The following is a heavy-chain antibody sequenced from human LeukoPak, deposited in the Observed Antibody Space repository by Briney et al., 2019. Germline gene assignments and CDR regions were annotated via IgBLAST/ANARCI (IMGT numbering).Heavy chain of an antibody. D-gene: IGHD6-13*01. CDR3: ARDTVSIAAAGRAIDY. CDR1: GFTFSSYS. J-gene: IGHJ4*02. Sequence: GGSLXLSCAASGFTFSSYSMNWVRQAPGKGLEWVSSISSSSSYIYYADSVKGRFTISRDNAKNSLYLQMNSLRAEDTAVYYCARDTVSIAAAGRAIDYWGQGTLVTVSS. V-gene: IGHV3-21*01. CDR2: ISSSSSYI.